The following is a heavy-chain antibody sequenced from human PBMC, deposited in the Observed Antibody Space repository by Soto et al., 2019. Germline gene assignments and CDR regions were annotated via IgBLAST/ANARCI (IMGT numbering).Heavy chain of an antibody. Sequence: VQLVESGGGLVKPGGSLRLSCAASGFTFRSYSMNWVRQAPGEGLEWVSAISSSSTYIYYADSVKGRLTISRDNAKNSLHLQMDSLRAEDTAIYHCVRVLARNSNSDYWGQGTLVTVSS. J-gene: IGHJ4*02. D-gene: IGHD3-22*01. CDR1: GFTFRSYS. CDR2: ISSSSTYI. CDR3: VRVLARNSNSDY. V-gene: IGHV3-21*01.